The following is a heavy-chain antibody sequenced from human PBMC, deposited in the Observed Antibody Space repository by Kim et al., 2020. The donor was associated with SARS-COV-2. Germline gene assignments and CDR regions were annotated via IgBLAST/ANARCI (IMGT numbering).Heavy chain of an antibody. CDR2: IYYSGST. D-gene: IGHD3-16*02. Sequence: SETLSLTCTVSGGSISSSSYYWGWIRQPPGKGLEWIGSIYYSGSTYYNPSLKSRVTISVDTSKNQFSLKLSSVTAADTAVYYCARVILLEYYYYGMDVWGQGTTGSVSS. V-gene: IGHV4-39*01. CDR3: ARVILLEYYYYGMDV. CDR1: GGSISSSSYY. J-gene: IGHJ6*02.